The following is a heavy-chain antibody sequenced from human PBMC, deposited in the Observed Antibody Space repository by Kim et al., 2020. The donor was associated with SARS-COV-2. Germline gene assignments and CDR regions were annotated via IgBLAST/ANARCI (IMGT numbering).Heavy chain of an antibody. Sequence: TSGRTNYDPSLQSRVTMSVDISKNQFSLKLSSVTAADAAVYYCASALGHWGQGTLVAVSS. J-gene: IGHJ4*02. D-gene: IGHD3-16*02. CDR3: ASALGH. V-gene: IGHV4-4*07. CDR2: TSGRT.